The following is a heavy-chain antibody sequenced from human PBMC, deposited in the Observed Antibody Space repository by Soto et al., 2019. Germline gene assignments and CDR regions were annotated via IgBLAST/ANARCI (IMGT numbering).Heavy chain of an antibody. Sequence: QVQLVQSGAEVKKPGASVKVSCKASGYTFTSYYMHWVRQAPGQGLGWRGIINPSGGSTTYAQKFQGRVTMTRDTSTSTVYMELSSLRSEDTAVYYCARDFIAVAYFSYYYGMAVWGQGTTVTVSS. CDR1: GYTFTSYY. CDR2: INPSGGST. V-gene: IGHV1-46*01. CDR3: ARDFIAVAYFSYYYGMAV. D-gene: IGHD6-19*01. J-gene: IGHJ6*02.